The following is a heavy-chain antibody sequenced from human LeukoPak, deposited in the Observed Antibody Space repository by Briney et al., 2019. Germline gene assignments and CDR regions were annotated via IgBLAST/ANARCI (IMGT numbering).Heavy chain of an antibody. J-gene: IGHJ6*03. D-gene: IGHD2-2*01. V-gene: IGHV4-31*03. CDR3: ARVFRTRYCSSTSCLEDYYYYMDV. Sequence: SETLSLTCTVSGGSISSGGYYWSWIRQHPGKGLEWIGYIYYSASTYYNPSLKSRVTISVDTSKNQFSLKLSSVTAADTVVYYCARVFRTRYCSSTSCLEDYYYYMDVWGKGTTVTVSS. CDR1: GGSISSGGYY. CDR2: IYYSAST.